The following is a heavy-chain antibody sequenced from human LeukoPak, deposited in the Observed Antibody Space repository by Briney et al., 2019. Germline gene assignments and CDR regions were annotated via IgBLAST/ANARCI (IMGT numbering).Heavy chain of an antibody. D-gene: IGHD6-19*01. CDR3: ARVYAVAGNRGVHWFDP. Sequence: SETPSLTCAVYGGSFSGYYWSWIRQPPGKGLEWIGEINHSGSTNYNPSLKSRVTISVDTSKNQSSLKLSSVTAADTAMYYCARVYAVAGNRGVHWFDPWGQGTLVTVSS. V-gene: IGHV4-34*01. CDR2: INHSGST. J-gene: IGHJ5*02. CDR1: GGSFSGYY.